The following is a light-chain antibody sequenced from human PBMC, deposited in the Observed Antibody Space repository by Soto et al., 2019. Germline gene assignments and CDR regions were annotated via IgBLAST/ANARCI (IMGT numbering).Light chain of an antibody. CDR1: QGIKHY. J-gene: IGKJ4*01. CDR2: AAS. Sequence: DIQVTQHPSSLSASVGDRVTITCRASQGIKHYLAWYQQKPGEIPKLLIYAASTLESGIPPRFSGSGSGTDFTLTINNLQPEDVATYYCQRYYNAPFTFGGGTKVEIK. V-gene: IGKV1-27*01. CDR3: QRYYNAPFT.